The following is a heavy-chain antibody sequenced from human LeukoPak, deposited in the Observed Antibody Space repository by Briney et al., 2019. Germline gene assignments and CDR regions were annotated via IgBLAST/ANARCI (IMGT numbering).Heavy chain of an antibody. CDR2: IYHSGST. D-gene: IGHD6-13*01. Sequence: NPSETLSLTCTVSGGSISSGGYYWSWIRQPPGKGLEWIGYIYHSGSTYYNPSLKSRVTISVDRSKNQFSLKLSSVTAADTAVYYCARGSALNSSIAAAGIFRTNPKTYTGTNWFDPWGQGTLVTVSS. CDR1: GGSISSGGYY. CDR3: ARGSALNSSIAAAGIFRTNPKTYTGTNWFDP. V-gene: IGHV4-30-2*01. J-gene: IGHJ5*02.